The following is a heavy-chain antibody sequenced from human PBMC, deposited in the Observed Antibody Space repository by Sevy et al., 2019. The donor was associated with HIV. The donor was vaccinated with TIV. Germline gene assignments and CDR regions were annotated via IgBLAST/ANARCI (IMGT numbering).Heavy chain of an antibody. CDR2: ISGSGGST. J-gene: IGHJ6*02. Sequence: GGSLRLSCAASGFTFRSYAMSWVRQAPGKGLEWVSAISGSGGSTYYADSVKGRFTISRDNSKITLYLQMNSLRAEDTAVYYCAKAPLRGNYYYSMDVWGQGTTVTVSS. CDR1: GFTFRSYA. D-gene: IGHD3-16*01. CDR3: AKAPLRGNYYYSMDV. V-gene: IGHV3-23*01.